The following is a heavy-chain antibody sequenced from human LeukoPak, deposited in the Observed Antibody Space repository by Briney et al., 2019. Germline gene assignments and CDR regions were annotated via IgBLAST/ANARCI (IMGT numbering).Heavy chain of an antibody. CDR1: GGTFSSYA. CDR2: IIPIFGIA. Sequence: SVTVSCKASGGTFSSYAISWVRQAPGQGLEWMGRIIPIFGIANYAQKFQGRVTITADKSTSTAYMELSSLRSEDTAVYYCARDRGDGYIWGRYFDYWGQGTLVTVSS. D-gene: IGHD5-24*01. V-gene: IGHV1-69*04. J-gene: IGHJ4*02. CDR3: ARDRGDGYIWGRYFDY.